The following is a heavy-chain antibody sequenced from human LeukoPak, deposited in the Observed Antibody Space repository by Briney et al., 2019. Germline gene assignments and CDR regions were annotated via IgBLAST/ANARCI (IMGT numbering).Heavy chain of an antibody. Sequence: PSETLSLTCAVYGGSFSGYYWSWIRQPPGKGLEWIGEINHSGSTNYNPSLKSRVTISVDTSKNQFSLKLSSVTAADTAVYYCASRADYDNSGYYFEYWGQGTLVTVSS. CDR3: ASRADYDNSGYYFEY. CDR2: INHSGST. J-gene: IGHJ4*02. D-gene: IGHD3-22*01. CDR1: GGSFSGYY. V-gene: IGHV4-34*01.